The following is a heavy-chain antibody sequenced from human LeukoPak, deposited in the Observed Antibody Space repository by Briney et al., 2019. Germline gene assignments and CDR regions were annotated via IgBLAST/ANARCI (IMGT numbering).Heavy chain of an antibody. J-gene: IGHJ4*02. Sequence: ASVKVSCKASGYTFTDYYIHWVRQAPRQGLEWMGWINPSSGGTTYAQKFQGRVTMNRDTSISTAYMDLNRLTSDDTAVYYCARSPDGGTFDYWGQGTLVTVSS. CDR2: INPSSGGT. D-gene: IGHD3-16*01. V-gene: IGHV1-2*02. CDR1: GYTFTDYY. CDR3: ARSPDGGTFDY.